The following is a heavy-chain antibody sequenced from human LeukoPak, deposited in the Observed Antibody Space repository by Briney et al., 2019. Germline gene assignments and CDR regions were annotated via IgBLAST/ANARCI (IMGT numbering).Heavy chain of an antibody. J-gene: IGHJ5*02. CDR1: GGSFSAYY. D-gene: IGHD4-17*01. Sequence: SETLSLTCAVSGGSFSAYYWSWIRQFPGKGLEWIGYIYHSGSTYYNPSLRSRVTISLDTSKNQFSLKLSSVTAADTAVYYCARCYGDSNWFDPWGQGTLVTVSS. V-gene: IGHV4-34*01. CDR2: IYHSGST. CDR3: ARCYGDSNWFDP.